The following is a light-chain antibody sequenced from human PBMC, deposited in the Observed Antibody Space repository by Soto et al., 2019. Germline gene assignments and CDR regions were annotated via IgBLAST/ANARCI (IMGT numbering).Light chain of an antibody. CDR1: QTISSW. CDR2: AAF. J-gene: IGKJ5*01. V-gene: IGKV1-9*01. CDR3: QHLNSYPIT. Sequence: DIQMTQSPSTLSGSVGDRVAITCRASQTISSWLAWYQQKPGKAPKLLIYAAFTLQSGVPSRFSGSGSGTEFTLTISSLQPEDFATYYCQHLNSYPITFGQGTRLEIK.